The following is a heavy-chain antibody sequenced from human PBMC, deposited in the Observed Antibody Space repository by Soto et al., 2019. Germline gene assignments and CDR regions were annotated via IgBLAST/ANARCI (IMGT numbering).Heavy chain of an antibody. J-gene: IGHJ6*02. Sequence: SETLSLTCTVSGGSISSGDYYWSWIRQPPGKALEWIGHIYYRGSTYYNPSLKSRLSMSVDTSKSQFSLKLSSVTAVDTALYYCARVAWRRYYYGMDVWGQGTTVTVSS. CDR3: ARVAWRRYYYGMDV. D-gene: IGHD1-1*01. V-gene: IGHV4-30-4*01. CDR1: GGSISSGDYY. CDR2: IYYRGST.